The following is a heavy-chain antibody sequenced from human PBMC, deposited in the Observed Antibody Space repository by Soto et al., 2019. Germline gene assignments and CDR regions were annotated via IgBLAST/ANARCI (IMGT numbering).Heavy chain of an antibody. V-gene: IGHV3-53*01. Sequence: PGGSLRLSWAAAGFTVSSNYMSWVRQAPGKGLEWVSVIYSGGSTYYADSVKGRFTISRDNSKNTLYLQMNSLRAEDTAVYYCARDHVVGATTWAYYYGMDVWGQGTTVTVSS. D-gene: IGHD1-26*01. CDR3: ARDHVVGATTWAYYYGMDV. CDR1: GFTVSSNY. J-gene: IGHJ6*02. CDR2: IYSGGST.